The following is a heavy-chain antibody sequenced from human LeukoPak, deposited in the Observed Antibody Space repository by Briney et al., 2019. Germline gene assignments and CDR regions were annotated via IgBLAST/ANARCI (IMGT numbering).Heavy chain of an antibody. CDR2: IYPGDSDT. J-gene: IGHJ5*02. V-gene: IGHV5-51*04. Sequence: GESLKTSCKGSGYSFTSHWIGWVRQMPGKGLEWMGIIYPGDSDTRYSPSFQGQVTISADKPISTAYLQWSSLKASDTAMYYCARWSSTSCYYGCWFDPWGQGTLVTVSS. CDR3: ARWSSTSCYYGCWFDP. D-gene: IGHD2-2*01. CDR1: GYSFTSHW.